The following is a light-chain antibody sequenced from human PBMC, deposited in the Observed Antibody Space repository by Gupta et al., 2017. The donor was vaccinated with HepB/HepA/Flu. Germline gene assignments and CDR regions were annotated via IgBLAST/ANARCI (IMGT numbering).Light chain of an antibody. Sequence: DIVMPQSPASLAVPLGERATINCKSSQSVLDSSINRNYLAWYQQKPGQPPKLLIFWASNRASGVPDRFSGRGSGTDFTLTINSLQAEDVAVYYCQQVVMSPRTFGQGTRLEIK. CDR2: WAS. V-gene: IGKV4-1*01. CDR1: QSVLDSSINRNY. CDR3: QQVVMSPRT. J-gene: IGKJ2*01.